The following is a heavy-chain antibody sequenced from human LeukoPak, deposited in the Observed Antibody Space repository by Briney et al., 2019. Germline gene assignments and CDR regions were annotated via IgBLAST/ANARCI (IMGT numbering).Heavy chain of an antibody. CDR2: ISSSSSYI. CDR3: ARGGLNDDILTGYYKGFDP. J-gene: IGHJ5*02. CDR1: EFTFSTYS. V-gene: IGHV3-21*01. Sequence: GGSLRLSCAASEFTFSTYSMNWVRRAPGKGLELVSSISSSSSYIYYADSVKGRFTISRDNAKNSLYLQMNSLRAEDTAVYYCARGGLNDDILTGYYKGFDPWGQGTLVTVSS. D-gene: IGHD3-9*01.